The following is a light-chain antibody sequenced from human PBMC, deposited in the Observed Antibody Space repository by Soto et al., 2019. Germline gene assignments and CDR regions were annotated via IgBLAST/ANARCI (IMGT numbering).Light chain of an antibody. CDR3: QSYDNSLNHVV. Sequence: QPVLTQPPSVSGAPGQRVTIPCTGSNSNIGSFYDVHWYQQLPGTVPKLLIYGDNNRPSGVPDRFSGSKSGTAASLAITGLQAEDEADYYCQSYDNSLNHVVFGGGTKVTVL. CDR2: GDN. J-gene: IGLJ2*01. V-gene: IGLV1-40*01. CDR1: NSNIGSFYD.